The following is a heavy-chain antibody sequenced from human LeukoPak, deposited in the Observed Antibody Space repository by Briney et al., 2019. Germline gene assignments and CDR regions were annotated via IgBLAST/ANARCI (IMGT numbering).Heavy chain of an antibody. J-gene: IGHJ4*02. CDR2: IYSGGST. Sequence: GGSLRLSCAASGFTVSSNYMSWVRQAPGKGLEWVSVIYSGGSTYYADSVKGRFTISRDNAKNSLYLQMNSLRAEDTAVYYCARVFSYGDYAPEDWGQGTLVTVSS. CDR3: ARVFSYGDYAPED. D-gene: IGHD4-17*01. V-gene: IGHV3-53*01. CDR1: GFTVSSNY.